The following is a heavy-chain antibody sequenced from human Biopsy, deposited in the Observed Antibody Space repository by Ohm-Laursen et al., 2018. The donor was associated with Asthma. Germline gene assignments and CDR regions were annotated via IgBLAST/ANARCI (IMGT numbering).Heavy chain of an antibody. CDR2: IYTSGST. V-gene: IGHV4-61*09. D-gene: IGHD6-19*01. Sequence: TLSLTCSVSGGSISSGTYYWSWIRQPAGKGLEWIGYIYTSGSTSHNPFLKSRVTISFDTSKNQFSLKLSSVTAADTAVYYCAGEGISLSGTFTSVSSNYMDVWGKGTTVTVSS. CDR1: GGSISSGTYY. J-gene: IGHJ6*03. CDR3: AGEGISLSGTFTSVSSNYMDV.